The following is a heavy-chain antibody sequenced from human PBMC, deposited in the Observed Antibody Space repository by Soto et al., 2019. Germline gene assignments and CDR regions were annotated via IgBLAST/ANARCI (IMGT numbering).Heavy chain of an antibody. J-gene: IGHJ5*02. Sequence: GGSLRLSCAASGFTFSDHDMDWVRQAPGKGLEWVGRIRNKANNYATEYDASVRGRFTISRDDSKNSLYLQMNSLETEDTAVYYCVRVLLVARAGAPRGSSDPWGPGKPVTVS. CDR1: GFTFSDHD. D-gene: IGHD6-13*01. CDR2: IRNKANNYAT. CDR3: VRVLLVARAGAPRGSSDP. V-gene: IGHV3-72*01.